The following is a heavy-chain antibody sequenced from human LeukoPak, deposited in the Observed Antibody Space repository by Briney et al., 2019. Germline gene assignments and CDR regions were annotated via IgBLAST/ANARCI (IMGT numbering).Heavy chain of an antibody. Sequence: PGGSLRLSCAASGFTFSNYGMSWVRQAPGKGLEWVSGTTGSGGDTSYADSVKGRFTISRDNSNNTLYLQMNSLRAEDTAVYFCARDQTSGWWFDCWGQGTLVTVSS. V-gene: IGHV3-23*01. CDR2: TTGSGGDT. CDR1: GFTFSNYG. D-gene: IGHD6-19*01. CDR3: ARDQTSGWWFDC. J-gene: IGHJ4*02.